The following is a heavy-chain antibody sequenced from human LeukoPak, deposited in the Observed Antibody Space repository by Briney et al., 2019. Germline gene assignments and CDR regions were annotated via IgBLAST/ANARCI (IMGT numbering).Heavy chain of an antibody. D-gene: IGHD5-18*01. Sequence: ASVKVSCKASGYAFTAYYIHWVRQAPGQGLEWMGWINANSGGTFYARKFQGRVTMTRDTSISTTYMELSRLRSDDTAVYYCARDTAMVTYWFDPWGQGTLVTVSS. CDR2: INANSGGT. V-gene: IGHV1-2*02. CDR1: GYAFTAYY. J-gene: IGHJ5*02. CDR3: ARDTAMVTYWFDP.